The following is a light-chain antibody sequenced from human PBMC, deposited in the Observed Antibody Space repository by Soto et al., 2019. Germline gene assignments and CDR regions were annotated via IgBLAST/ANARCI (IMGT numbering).Light chain of an antibody. Sequence: QSALTQPASVSGSPGQSITISCTVTNSDVGNFNFVSWYRHHTGKAPQLMIYEDNKRPSGVSHRFSGSKSGNTASLKISGIQAEDEADYYCCSYAGFAIFGGGTKLTVL. CDR2: EDN. V-gene: IGLV2-23*01. CDR1: NSDVGNFNF. CDR3: CSYAGFAI. J-gene: IGLJ2*01.